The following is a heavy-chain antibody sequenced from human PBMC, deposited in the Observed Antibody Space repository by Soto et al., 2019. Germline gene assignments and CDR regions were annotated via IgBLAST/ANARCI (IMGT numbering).Heavy chain of an antibody. CDR1: GGTFSSYA. V-gene: IGHV1-69*12. CDR3: ASHGGSSPAGRSYYGMDV. D-gene: IGHD1-26*01. CDR2: IIPIFGTA. Sequence: QVQLVQSGAEVKKPGSSVKVSCKASGGTFSSYAISWVRQAPGQGLEWMGGIIPIFGTADYAQKFQGRVTSTAAESTSPAYTELRTLRSEDTAVYYWASHGGSSPAGRSYYGMDVWGQGTTVTVSS. J-gene: IGHJ6*02.